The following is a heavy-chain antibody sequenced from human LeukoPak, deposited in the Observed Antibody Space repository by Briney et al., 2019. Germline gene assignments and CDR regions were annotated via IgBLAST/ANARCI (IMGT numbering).Heavy chain of an antibody. CDR3: AKNSAGIRGGYFDG. D-gene: IGHD3-10*01. V-gene: IGHV3-23*01. J-gene: IGHJ4*02. CDR2: INDKGGDT. CDR1: GFTFSSYS. Sequence: GGSLRLSCAASGFTFSSYSMSWVRQAPGKGLEWVSLINDKGGDTYYADSVKGRFTIARDNSKNTLFLQMSSLGAEDTDVYYSAKNSAGIRGGYFDGWGQGTLVTVSS.